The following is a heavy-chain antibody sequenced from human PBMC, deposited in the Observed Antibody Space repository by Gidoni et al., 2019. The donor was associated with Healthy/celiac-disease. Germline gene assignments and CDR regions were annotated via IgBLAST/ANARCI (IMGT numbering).Heavy chain of an antibody. CDR2: INHSGST. CDR3: ARGRRLFTKFSYYTKIYGYSFPFDY. Sequence: QVQLQQWGAGLLKPSETLSLTCAVYGGSFSGYYWSWLRQPPGKGLEWIGEINHSGSTNYNPSLKSRVTISVDTSKNQFSLKLSSVTAADTAVYYCARGRRLFTKFSYYTKIYGYSFPFDYWGQGTLVTVSS. V-gene: IGHV4-34*01. D-gene: IGHD5-18*01. J-gene: IGHJ4*02. CDR1: GGSFSGYY.